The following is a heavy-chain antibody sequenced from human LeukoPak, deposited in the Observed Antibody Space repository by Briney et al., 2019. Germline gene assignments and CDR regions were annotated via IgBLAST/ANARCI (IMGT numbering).Heavy chain of an antibody. J-gene: IGHJ4*02. D-gene: IGHD5-12*01. CDR2: INPHSGGT. Sequence: ASVKVSCKASGYTFTGYFIHWVRQAPGQGLEWMGWINPHSGGTNSAQSFQGRVTMTRDTSISTAYMKLSRLTSDDTAVYYCARDERSYTSGYYWVHWGQGTLVTVSS. CDR3: ARDERSYTSGYYWVH. V-gene: IGHV1-2*02. CDR1: GYTFTGYF.